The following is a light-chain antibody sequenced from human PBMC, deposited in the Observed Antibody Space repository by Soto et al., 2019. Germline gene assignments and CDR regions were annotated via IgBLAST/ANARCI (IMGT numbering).Light chain of an antibody. Sequence: DIEMSQSPSAMSSSVADRVTMSCQASKGINHFLAWFQVKPGKVPKRLIYGASSLQSGVPSRFSGSGSGTEFTLTISSLQPEDSAAYYCLQHNTYPLTFGGGTKVDI. CDR1: KGINHF. CDR3: LQHNTYPLT. CDR2: GAS. J-gene: IGKJ4*01. V-gene: IGKV1-17*03.